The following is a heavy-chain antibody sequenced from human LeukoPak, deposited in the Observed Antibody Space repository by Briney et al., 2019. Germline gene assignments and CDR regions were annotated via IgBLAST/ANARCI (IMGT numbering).Heavy chain of an antibody. J-gene: IGHJ4*02. CDR3: ATLGGHYGGNPFDY. D-gene: IGHD4-23*01. V-gene: IGHV3-23*01. CDR1: GFTFSSYA. Sequence: GGSLRLSCAASGFTFSSYAMSWVRLAPGKGLEWVSAISGSGGSVYYADSVKGRFTVPRDNSKNTLYLQMNSLRAEDTAVYYCATLGGHYGGNPFDYWGQGTLVTVSS. CDR2: ISGSGGSV.